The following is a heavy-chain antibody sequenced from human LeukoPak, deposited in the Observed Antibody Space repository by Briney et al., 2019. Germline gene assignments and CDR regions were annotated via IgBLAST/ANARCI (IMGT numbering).Heavy chain of an antibody. CDR1: GYSFTNYW. Sequence: PGESLKISCKGSGYSFTNYWIGWVRQMPGKGLEWMGIIYPGDSDTKYSPSFQGQVTISADKSISTAYLQWSSPKASDTAMYYCARLGIAVAGNDAFDIWGQGTMVTVSS. D-gene: IGHD6-19*01. CDR2: IYPGDSDT. CDR3: ARLGIAVAGNDAFDI. V-gene: IGHV5-51*01. J-gene: IGHJ3*02.